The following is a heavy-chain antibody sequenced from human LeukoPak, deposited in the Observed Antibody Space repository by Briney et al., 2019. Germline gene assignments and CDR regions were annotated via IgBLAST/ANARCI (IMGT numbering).Heavy chain of an antibody. V-gene: IGHV1-8*01. CDR2: MNPNSGNT. D-gene: IGHD2-2*01. CDR3: ARGVREYQLLYYYYSGMDV. Sequence: ASVKVSCKASGYTFTSYDINWVRQATGQGLEWMGWMNPNSGNTGYAQKFQGRVTMTRNTSISTAYMELSSLRSEDTAVYYCARGVREYQLLYYYYSGMDVWGQGTTVTVSS. J-gene: IGHJ6*02. CDR1: GYTFTSYD.